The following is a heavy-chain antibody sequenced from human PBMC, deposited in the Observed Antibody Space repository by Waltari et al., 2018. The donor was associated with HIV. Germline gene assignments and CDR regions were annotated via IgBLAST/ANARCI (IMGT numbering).Heavy chain of an antibody. CDR1: GYGFTSYW. V-gene: IGHV5-51*01. D-gene: IGHD1-26*01. Sequence: EVQLVQSGAEVKKPGESLKISCKGSGYGFTSYWLGWLRQMPWKGLEWMGIIYPGGSDTRYSPSLQGQVTISAEKPLRTAYLQWSRRKASDTAMYYGASGGVGATTYFDFDYWGQGTLVTVSP. CDR2: IYPGGSDT. CDR3: ASGGVGATTYFDFDY. J-gene: IGHJ4*02.